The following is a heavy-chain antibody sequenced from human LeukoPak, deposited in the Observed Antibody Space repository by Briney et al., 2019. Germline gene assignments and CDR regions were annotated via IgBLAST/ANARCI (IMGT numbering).Heavy chain of an antibody. V-gene: IGHV3-30*04. CDR3: ARVGRDGYNHNDY. CDR2: ISYDGSNK. Sequence: GGSLRLSCAASGFTFSSYAMHWVRQAPGKGLEWVAVISYDGSNKYYADSVKGRFTISRDNSKNTLYLQMNSLRAEDTAVYYCARVGRDGYNHNDYWGQGTLVTVSS. CDR1: GFTFSSYA. D-gene: IGHD5-24*01. J-gene: IGHJ4*02.